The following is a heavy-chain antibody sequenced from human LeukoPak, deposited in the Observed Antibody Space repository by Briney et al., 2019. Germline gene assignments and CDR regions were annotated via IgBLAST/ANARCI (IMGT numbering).Heavy chain of an antibody. CDR2: MNPNSGNT. V-gene: IGHV1-8*03. CDR1: GYTFTSYD. J-gene: IGHJ4*02. CDR3: ARGQRRYDSSGYYSRVNYFDY. D-gene: IGHD3-22*01. Sequence: ASVKVSCKASGYTFTSYDINWVRQATGQGREWMGWMNPNSGNTGYAQKFQGRVTITRNTSISTAYMELSSLRSEDTAVYYCARGQRRYDSSGYYSRVNYFDYWGQGTLVTVSS.